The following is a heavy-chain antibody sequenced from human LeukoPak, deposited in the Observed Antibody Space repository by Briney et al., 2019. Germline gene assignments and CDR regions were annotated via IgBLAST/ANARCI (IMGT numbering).Heavy chain of an antibody. CDR2: DYYSGRT. CDR3: ARHKPTGSYPLAL. CDR1: GDSISSYY. J-gene: IGHJ4*02. Sequence: PSETLSLTCTVCGDSISSYYWSWLRQPPGKGLEWIGHDYYSGRTSYNPSLRRRLTISVSTSTSHLSLKLSSVTAPDTAVYYCARHKPTGSYPLALWGQGTLVTVSS. D-gene: IGHD3-10*01. V-gene: IGHV4-59*08.